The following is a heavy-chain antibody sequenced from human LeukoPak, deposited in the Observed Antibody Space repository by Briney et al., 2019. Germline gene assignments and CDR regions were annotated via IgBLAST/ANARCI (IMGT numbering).Heavy chain of an antibody. Sequence: RASVKVSCKASGYTFTSYYMHWVRQAPGQGLEWMGIINPSGGSTSYAQKFQGRVTMTRDTSISTAYLELSRLTSDDTAVYYCARGGLPIYYYYMDVWGKGTTVTISS. D-gene: IGHD3-16*01. CDR2: INPSGGST. V-gene: IGHV1-46*01. CDR3: ARGGLPIYYYYMDV. J-gene: IGHJ6*03. CDR1: GYTFTSYY.